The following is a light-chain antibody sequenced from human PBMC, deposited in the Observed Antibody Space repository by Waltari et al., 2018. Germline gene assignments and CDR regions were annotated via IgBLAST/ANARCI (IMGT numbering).Light chain of an antibody. Sequence: ETVLTQSPGTLSLSPGEGATLSCRASQSVGRSLVWYQQTPGRVPRLLIYGASIRATGIPDRFTGSGSGTDFSLTISRLEPEDSAVYYCQMYVRLPVTFGQGTKVEI. CDR3: QMYVRLPVT. V-gene: IGKV3-20*01. J-gene: IGKJ1*01. CDR2: GAS. CDR1: QSVGRS.